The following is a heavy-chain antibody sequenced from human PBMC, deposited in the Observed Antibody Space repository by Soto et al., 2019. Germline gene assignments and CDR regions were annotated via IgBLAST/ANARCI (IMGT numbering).Heavy chain of an antibody. D-gene: IGHD2-15*01. CDR2: IWYDGSNK. Sequence: QVQLVESGGSVVQPGRSLRLSCAASEFTFSSYGMHWVRQAPGKGLEWVAVIWYDGSNKYYADSVKGRFTISRDNSKNTLYLQMNSLRAEDTAVYYCARDWGGYCSGGSCYSFTCFYWYFDLWGRGTLVTVSS. CDR3: ARDWGGYCSGGSCYSFTCFYWYFDL. CDR1: EFTFSSYG. J-gene: IGHJ2*01. V-gene: IGHV3-33*01.